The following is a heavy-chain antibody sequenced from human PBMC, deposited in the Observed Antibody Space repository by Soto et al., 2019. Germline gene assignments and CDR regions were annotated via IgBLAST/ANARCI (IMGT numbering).Heavy chain of an antibody. CDR2: TYYSAGT. J-gene: IGHJ4*02. D-gene: IGHD6-13*01. V-gene: IGHV4-39*01. CDR3: ARHASRGYSSSWYFED. CDR1: GGSVSSSCYD. Sequence: SETLSLTCNVSGGSVSSSCYDWGGIRQAPGKGLEWIVSTYYSAGTYYNPSLKSRITTSMDASKNQFSLTVTSVTAADTAIYYCARHASRGYSSSWYFEDWGQGTPVTVSS.